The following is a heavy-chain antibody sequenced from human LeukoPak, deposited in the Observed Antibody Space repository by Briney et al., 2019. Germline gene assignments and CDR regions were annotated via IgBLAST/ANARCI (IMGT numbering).Heavy chain of an antibody. CDR1: GFTFSDYY. D-gene: IGHD2-2*01. J-gene: IGHJ4*02. Sequence: GGSLRLSCAASGFTFSDYYMIWIRQAPGKGLEYISHITSSGSTVYYADSVKGRFTIARDNAKNALYLQMNSLRAEDTAVYYCAREAYSSKWYADYWGQGTLVTVSS. V-gene: IGHV3-11*01. CDR3: AREAYSSKWYADY. CDR2: ITSSGSTV.